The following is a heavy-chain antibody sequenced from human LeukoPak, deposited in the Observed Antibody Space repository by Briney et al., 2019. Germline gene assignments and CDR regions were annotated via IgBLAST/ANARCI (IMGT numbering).Heavy chain of an antibody. D-gene: IGHD5-18*01. Sequence: GESLKISCKGSGYRFTSSWIGWVRQMPGKGLEWMGIIYPSDSDTRYSPSFQGQVTISADKSINTAYLQWSSLKASDTAMYYCARRYSYGSSYFDYWGQGTLVTVSS. V-gene: IGHV5-51*01. CDR1: GYRFTSSW. CDR2: IYPSDSDT. CDR3: ARRYSYGSSYFDY. J-gene: IGHJ4*02.